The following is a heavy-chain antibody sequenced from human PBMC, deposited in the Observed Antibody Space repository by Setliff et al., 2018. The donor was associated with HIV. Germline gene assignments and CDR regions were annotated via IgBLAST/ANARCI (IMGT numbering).Heavy chain of an antibody. Sequence: GGSLRLSCGASGFSFSDYYMYWFRKAPGKGLEWVSSLSSTSSNMYLSDSVKGRFTVSRDNAQKSLYLEMHSLRAEDTAMYYCARDLFPYYHDSRPYYPPAYWGQGTQVTVSS. CDR2: LSSTSSNM. CDR3: ARDLFPYYHDSRPYYPPAY. J-gene: IGHJ4*02. D-gene: IGHD3-22*01. V-gene: IGHV3-11*01. CDR1: GFSFSDYY.